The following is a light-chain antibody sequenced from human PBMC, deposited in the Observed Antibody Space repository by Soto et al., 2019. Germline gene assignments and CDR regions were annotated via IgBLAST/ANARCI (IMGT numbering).Light chain of an antibody. CDR2: EVS. V-gene: IGLV2-8*01. CDR3: SSYPGSNNFGV. J-gene: IGLJ1*01. CDR1: SSDVGAYNY. Sequence: QSALTQPPSASGSPGQSVTISCTGTSSDVGAYNYVSWYQQHPGKVPKLMIYEVSKRPSGVPDRFSGSKSGNTASLTVSGLQAEDEADSYCSSYPGSNNFGVFGTGTKVTVL.